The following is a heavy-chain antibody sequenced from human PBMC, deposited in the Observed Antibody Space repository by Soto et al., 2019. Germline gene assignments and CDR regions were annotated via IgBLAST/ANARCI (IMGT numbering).Heavy chain of an antibody. D-gene: IGHD2-2*01. CDR2: MNPNSGNT. J-gene: IGHJ6*03. CDR1: GYTFTSYA. V-gene: IGHV1-8*01. CDR3: ARVDIVVVPAAIRPPDYYYYYMDV. Sequence: ASVKVSCKASGYTFTSYAINWVRQATGQGLEWMGWMNPNSGNTGYAQKFQGRVTMTRNTSISTAYMELSSLRSEDTAVYYCARVDIVVVPAAIRPPDYYYYYMDVWGKGTTVTVSS.